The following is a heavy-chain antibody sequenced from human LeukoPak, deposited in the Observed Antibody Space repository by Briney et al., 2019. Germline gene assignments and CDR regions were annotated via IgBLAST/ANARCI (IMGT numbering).Heavy chain of an antibody. CDR3: ARDPGYGQYMDC. J-gene: IGHJ4*02. CDR2: ISYDGSYK. Sequence: GGSLRLSCAASGFIFSNYGMHWVRQAQGKGLEWVAIISYDGSYKYYTDSVKGRVTISRDNSKDTLYLEMNSLTAEDTAVYFCARDPGYGQYMDCWGQGTLVTVSS. V-gene: IGHV3-30*03. CDR1: GFIFSNYG. D-gene: IGHD4-17*01.